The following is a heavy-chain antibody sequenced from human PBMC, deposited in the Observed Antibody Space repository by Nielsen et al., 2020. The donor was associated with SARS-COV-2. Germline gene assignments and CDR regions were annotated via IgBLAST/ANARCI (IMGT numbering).Heavy chain of an antibody. CDR2: INFDGTGT. CDR3: ARDGVVGSTNTFDV. D-gene: IGHD1-26*01. Sequence: GGSLRLSCTASGFTFTAYWMHWVRQAPGKGLTWVSHINFDGTGTSYADSVKGRFTISRGNAKNTVYLQMNSLRAEDTAVYYCARDGVVGSTNTFDVWGQGTVVTVSS. CDR1: GFTFTAYW. J-gene: IGHJ3*01. V-gene: IGHV3-74*01.